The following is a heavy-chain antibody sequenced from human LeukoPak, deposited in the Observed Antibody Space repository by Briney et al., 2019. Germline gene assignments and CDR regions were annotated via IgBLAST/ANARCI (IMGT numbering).Heavy chain of an antibody. CDR2: ISGDGGST. V-gene: IGHV3-23*01. J-gene: IGHJ4*02. D-gene: IGHD1-26*01. Sequence: GGSLRLSCAASGFTFSSYPMTWVRQAPGKGLEWISAISGDGGSTYYAASVQGRSTVSRDNSKNTLYLQMNSLRAEDTAVFYCAGELHPKYYFDYWGQGTLVTVSS. CDR1: GFTFSSYP. CDR3: AGELHPKYYFDY.